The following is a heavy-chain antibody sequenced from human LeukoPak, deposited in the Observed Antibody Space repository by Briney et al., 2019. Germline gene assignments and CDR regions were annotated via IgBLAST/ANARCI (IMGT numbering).Heavy chain of an antibody. CDR1: GFTFSSYS. V-gene: IGHV3-21*01. J-gene: IGHJ4*02. CDR3: ARDTYYYDSSGYPD. CDR2: ISSSSSYI. D-gene: IGHD3-22*01. Sequence: GGSLRLSCAASGFTFSSYSMNWLRQAPGKGLEWVSSISSSSSYIYYADSVKGRFTISRDNAKNSLYLQMNSLRAEDTAVYYCARDTYYYDSSGYPDWGQGTLVTVS.